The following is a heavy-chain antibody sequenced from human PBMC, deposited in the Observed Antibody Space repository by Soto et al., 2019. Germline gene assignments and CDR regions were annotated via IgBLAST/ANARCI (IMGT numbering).Heavy chain of an antibody. CDR3: ARGGGTILAPLP. V-gene: IGHV1-2*02. D-gene: IGHD3-16*01. CDR1: GYTFTGYF. CDR2: INPNSGAT. Sequence: GASVKVSCKASGYTFTGYFMHWVRQAPGEGLEWMGWINPNSGATKYAPKFQGRVTMTRDTSNRTAYLELSRLTSDDTAIYYCARGGGTILAPLPWGQGTPVTVSS. J-gene: IGHJ5*02.